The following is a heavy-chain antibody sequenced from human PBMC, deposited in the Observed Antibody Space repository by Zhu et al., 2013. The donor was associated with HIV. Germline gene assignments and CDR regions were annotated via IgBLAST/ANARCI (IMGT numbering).Heavy chain of an antibody. CDR1: GYTFTDYF. Sequence: QVQLVQSGAEVKKPGASVKVSCKTSGYTFTDYFIHWVRQAPGQGLEWMGWIIPMFGTTNYAQKFQGRVMITADESTSTAHMELSSLRSEDTAVYYCARGEGYDSSGYWVYWGQGTLVTVSS. V-gene: IGHV1-69*13. CDR3: ARGEGYDSSGYWVY. CDR2: IIPMFGTT. J-gene: IGHJ4*02. D-gene: IGHD3-22*01.